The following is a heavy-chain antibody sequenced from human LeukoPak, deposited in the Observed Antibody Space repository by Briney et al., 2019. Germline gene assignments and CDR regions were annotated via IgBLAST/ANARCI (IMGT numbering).Heavy chain of an antibody. J-gene: IGHJ5*02. V-gene: IGHV3-7*04. CDR2: VKQDGSEK. CDR3: AGVVVAADNWFDP. Sequence: GSLRLSCAASGFTFSSYWMSWVRQAPGKGLEWVANVKQDGSEKYYVDSVKGQFTISRDNAKNSLYLQMNSLRAEDTAVYYCAGVVVAADNWFDPWGQGTLVTVSS. CDR1: GFTFSSYW. D-gene: IGHD2-15*01.